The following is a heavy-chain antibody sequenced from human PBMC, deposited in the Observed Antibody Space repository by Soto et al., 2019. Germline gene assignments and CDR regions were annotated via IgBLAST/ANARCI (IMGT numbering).Heavy chain of an antibody. V-gene: IGHV3-7*01. CDR2: IKQDGSEK. CDR3: GRDLVSSSWYWFDP. D-gene: IGHD6-13*01. J-gene: IGHJ5*02. CDR1: GFTFSSYW. Sequence: PGGSLRLSCAASGFTFSSYWMSWVRQAPGKGLEWVANIKQDGSEKYYVDSVKGRFTISRDNAKNSLYLQMNSLRAEDTAVYYCGRDLVSSSWYWFDPWGQGTLVTVSS.